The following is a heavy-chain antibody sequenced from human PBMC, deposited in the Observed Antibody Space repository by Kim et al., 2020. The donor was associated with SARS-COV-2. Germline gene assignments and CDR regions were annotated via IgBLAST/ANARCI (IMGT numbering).Heavy chain of an antibody. CDR1: GFTFSSYA. J-gene: IGHJ4*02. Sequence: GGSLRLSCAASGFTFSSYAMSWVRQAPGKGLEWVSAISGSGGSTYYADSVKGRFTISRDNSKNTLYLQMNSLRAEDTAVYYCAKARKDRLQGVIPDPADYWAREPWSPSPQ. CDR3: AKARKDRLQGVIPDPADY. V-gene: IGHV3-23*01. CDR2: ISGSGGST. D-gene: IGHD3-10*01.